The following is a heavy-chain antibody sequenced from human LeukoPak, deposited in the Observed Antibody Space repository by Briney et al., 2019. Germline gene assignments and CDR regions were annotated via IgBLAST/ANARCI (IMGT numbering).Heavy chain of an antibody. CDR2: IYTSGST. Sequence: PSETLSLTCTVSGGSISSYYWSWIRQPAGKGLEWIGRIYTSGSTNYNPSLKSRVTMSVDTSKNQFSLKLSSVTAADTAVYYCARDRRGYSYPDFDSWGQGTLVTVSS. V-gene: IGHV4-4*07. D-gene: IGHD5-18*01. CDR1: GGSISSYY. CDR3: ARDRRGYSYPDFDS. J-gene: IGHJ4*02.